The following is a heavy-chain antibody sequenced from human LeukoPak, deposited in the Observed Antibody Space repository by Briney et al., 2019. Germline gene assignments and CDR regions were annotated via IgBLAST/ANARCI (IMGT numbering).Heavy chain of an antibody. V-gene: IGHV1-69*04. CDR1: GDTFNIYA. CDR2: IIPIVGVT. CDR3: ARGGGGTLRDALEI. J-gene: IGHJ3*02. Sequence: GASVKVSCKASGDTFNIYAISWERQAPGQGLEWRGRIIPIVGVTKYAQKFQGRVTITADKSTSAGYMELSSLRSEDTAVYYCARGGGGTLRDALEIWGQGTMVSVSS. D-gene: IGHD2-15*01.